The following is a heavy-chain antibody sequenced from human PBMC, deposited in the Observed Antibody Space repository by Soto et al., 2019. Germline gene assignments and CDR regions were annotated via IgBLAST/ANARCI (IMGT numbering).Heavy chain of an antibody. J-gene: IGHJ5*02. Sequence: PGWSLRLSCSASGFSCGDDGRSWVRQAPGKGLEWVGFIRSRAYSGTTEYAASVKGRFTISRDDAKTIAYLQMNSLKTEDTAIYYCTRVRVRWESLGWFDPWGQGTLVTVSS. CDR1: GFSCGDDG. CDR2: IRSRAYSGTT. D-gene: IGHD1-26*01. V-gene: IGHV3-49*04. CDR3: TRVRVRWESLGWFDP.